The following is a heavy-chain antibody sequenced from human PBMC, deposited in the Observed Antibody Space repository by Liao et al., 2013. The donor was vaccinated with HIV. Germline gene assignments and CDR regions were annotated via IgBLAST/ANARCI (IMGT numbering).Heavy chain of an antibody. Sequence: QLQLQESGPGLVKPSETLSLTCTVSGGSISSSSYYWGWIRQPPGKGLEWIGSIYYSGSTYYNPSLKSRVTISVDTSKNQFSLKLSSVTAADTAVYYCARDVRHCSSTSCNNWFDPWGQGTLVTVSS. CDR3: ARDVRHCSSTSCNNWFDP. CDR2: IYYSGST. J-gene: IGHJ5*02. CDR1: GGSISSSSYY. V-gene: IGHV4-39*07. D-gene: IGHD2-2*01.